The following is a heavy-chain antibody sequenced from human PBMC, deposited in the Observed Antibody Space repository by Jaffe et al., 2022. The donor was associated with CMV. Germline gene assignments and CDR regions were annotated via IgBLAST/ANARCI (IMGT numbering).Heavy chain of an antibody. CDR2: ISANNGNT. J-gene: IGHJ4*02. CDR3: ARHRGSYFDT. V-gene: IGHV1-18*04. CDR1: DNTFTNYG. Sequence: QVQLVQSGADVKKPGASVKVSCKASDNTFTNYGFSWMRQAPGQRLEWLGWISANNGNTRYAQNLQGRVTMTTDPSTSTAYMDLRSLRSDDTAVYYCARHRGSYFDTWGQGTLVTVSS.